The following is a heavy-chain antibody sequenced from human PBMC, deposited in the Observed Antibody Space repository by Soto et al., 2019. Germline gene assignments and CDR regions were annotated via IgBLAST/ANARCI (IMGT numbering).Heavy chain of an antibody. Sequence: PGGSLRLSCAASGFTFSSYAMHWVRQAPGKGLEWVAVISYDGSNKYYADSVKGRFTISRDNSKNTLYLQMNSLRAEDTAVYYCAREGIAAEVYYYYGMDVWGKGTTVTVSS. CDR1: GFTFSSYA. CDR2: ISYDGSNK. V-gene: IGHV3-30-3*01. D-gene: IGHD6-13*01. CDR3: AREGIAAEVYYYYGMDV. J-gene: IGHJ6*04.